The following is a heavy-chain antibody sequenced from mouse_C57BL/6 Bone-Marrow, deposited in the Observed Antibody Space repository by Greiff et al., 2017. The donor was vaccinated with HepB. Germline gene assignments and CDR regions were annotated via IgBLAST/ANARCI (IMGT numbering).Heavy chain of an antibody. CDR3: TTSPYYFDY. Sequence: DVQLQESGAELVRPGASVKLSCTASGFNIKDDYMHWVKQRPEQGLEWIGWIDPENGDTEYASKFQGKATITADTSSNTAYLQLSSLTSEDTAVYYCTTSPYYFDYWGQGTTLTVSS. CDR2: IDPENGDT. J-gene: IGHJ2*01. V-gene: IGHV14-4*01. CDR1: GFNIKDDY.